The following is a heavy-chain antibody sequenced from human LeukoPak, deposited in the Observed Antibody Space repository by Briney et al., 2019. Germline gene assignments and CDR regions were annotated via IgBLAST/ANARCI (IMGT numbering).Heavy chain of an antibody. J-gene: IGHJ3*02. V-gene: IGHV3-53*01. CDR1: GFTVSSNY. Sequence: GGSLRLSCAASGFTVSSNYMSWVRQAPGKGLEWVSVIYSGGSTYYADSVKGRFTISRDNSKNTLYLQMNSLRAEDTAVYYCARTDFWSGSHAFDIWGQGTLVTVSS. CDR3: ARTDFWSGSHAFDI. D-gene: IGHD3-3*01. CDR2: IYSGGST.